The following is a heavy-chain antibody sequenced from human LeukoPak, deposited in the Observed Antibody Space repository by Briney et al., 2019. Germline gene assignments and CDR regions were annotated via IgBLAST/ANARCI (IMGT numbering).Heavy chain of an antibody. J-gene: IGHJ4*02. V-gene: IGHV3-30*02. Sequence: PGGSLRLSCAASGFTFSSYGMHWVRQAPGKGLEWVAFIRYDGSNEYYADSVKGGFTISRDNSKNTLYLQMNSLRAEDTALYYCAKDASSGWPYSFDYWGQGTLVTVSS. CDR3: AKDASSGWPYSFDY. CDR1: GFTFSSYG. CDR2: IRYDGSNE. D-gene: IGHD6-19*01.